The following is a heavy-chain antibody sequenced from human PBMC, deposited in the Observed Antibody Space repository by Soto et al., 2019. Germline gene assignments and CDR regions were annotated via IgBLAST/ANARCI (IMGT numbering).Heavy chain of an antibody. CDR1: GFTFSSYA. V-gene: IGHV3-23*01. CDR3: AKFIVPAAKFPYYYYGMDV. J-gene: IGHJ6*02. CDR2: ISGSGGST. Sequence: GSLSLSCAASGFTFSSYAMSWVRQAPGKGLEWVSAISGSGGSTYYADSVKGRFTISRDNSKNTLYLQMNSLRAEDTAVYYCAKFIVPAAKFPYYYYGMDVWGQGTTVTVSS. D-gene: IGHD2-2*01.